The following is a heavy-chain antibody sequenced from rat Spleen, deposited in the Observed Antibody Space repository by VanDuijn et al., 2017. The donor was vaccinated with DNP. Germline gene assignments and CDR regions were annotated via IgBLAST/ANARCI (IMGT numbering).Heavy chain of an antibody. CDR3: TKRWYGSFGQ. CDR2: ISSSGEVT. V-gene: IGHV5-25*01. J-gene: IGHJ2*01. Sequence: EVQLVESGGGSVLPGRSLRLSCAASGFTFSDYDMAWVRQAPTKGLEWVAAISSSGEVTYYRDSVKGRFTVSRDNTKSTLYLQMDSLRSEDTATYYCTKRWYGSFGQWGQGVMVTISS. D-gene: IGHD1-8*01. CDR1: GFTFSDYD.